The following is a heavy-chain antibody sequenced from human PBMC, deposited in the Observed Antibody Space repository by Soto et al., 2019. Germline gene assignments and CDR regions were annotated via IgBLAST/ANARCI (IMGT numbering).Heavy chain of an antibody. Sequence: GASVKVSCKASGGTFSSYAISWVRQAPGQGLEWMGGIIPIFGTANYAQKFQGRVTITADESTSTAYMELSSLRSEDTAVYYCARGSYYDSSGYPDLHYGMDVWGQGTTVTVSS. D-gene: IGHD3-22*01. CDR2: IIPIFGTA. V-gene: IGHV1-69*13. J-gene: IGHJ6*02. CDR1: GGTFSSYA. CDR3: ARGSYYDSSGYPDLHYGMDV.